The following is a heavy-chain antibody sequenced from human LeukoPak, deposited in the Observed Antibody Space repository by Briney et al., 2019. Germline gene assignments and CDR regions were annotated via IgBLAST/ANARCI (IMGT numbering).Heavy chain of an antibody. D-gene: IGHD3-16*02. J-gene: IGHJ6*03. CDR1: GFTFSSYG. CDR2: ILYDGSNK. Sequence: GGSLRLSCAASGFTFSSYGMHWVRQAPGKGLEWVAVILYDGSNKYYADSVKGRFTISRDNSKNTLYLQMNSLRAEDTAVYYCAKDAHYVWGSYRFTYYYMDVWGKGTTVTVSS. CDR3: AKDAHYVWGSYRFTYYYMDV. V-gene: IGHV3-30*18.